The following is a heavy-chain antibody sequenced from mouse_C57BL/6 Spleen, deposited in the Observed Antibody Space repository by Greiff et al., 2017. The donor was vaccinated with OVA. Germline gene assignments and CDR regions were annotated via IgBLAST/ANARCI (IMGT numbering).Heavy chain of an antibody. CDR2: IDPEPGGT. J-gene: IGHJ4*01. CDR3: TNVNYAMDY. CDR1: GYTFTDYE. Sequence: QVQLQQSGAELVRPGASVTLSCKASGYTFTDYEMHWVKQTPVHGLEWIGAIDPEPGGTASNQKFKGKALLTAAKSSRTAYKYLRSLTTEDSAVYYCTNVNYAMDYWGQGTSVTVSA. V-gene: IGHV1-15*01.